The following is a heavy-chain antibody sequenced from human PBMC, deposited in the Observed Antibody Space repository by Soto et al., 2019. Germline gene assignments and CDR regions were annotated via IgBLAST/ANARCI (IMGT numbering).Heavy chain of an antibody. CDR1: GGTFSSYT. J-gene: IGHJ3*02. V-gene: IGHV1-69*04. CDR2: IIPILGIA. CDR3: AREDIVVVVAAMGDAFDI. D-gene: IGHD2-15*01. Sequence: ASVKVSCKASGGTFSSYTISWVRQAPGQGLEWMGRIIPILGIANYAQKFQGRVTITADKSTSTAYMELSSLRSEDTAVYYCAREDIVVVVAAMGDAFDIWGQGTMVTVSS.